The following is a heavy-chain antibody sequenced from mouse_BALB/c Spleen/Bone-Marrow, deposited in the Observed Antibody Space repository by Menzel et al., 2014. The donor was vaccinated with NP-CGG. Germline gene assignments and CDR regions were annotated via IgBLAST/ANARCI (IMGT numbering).Heavy chain of an antibody. D-gene: IGHD4-1*01. CDR1: GYTFTSYT. V-gene: IGHV1-4*02. CDR3: AREARTGAWFTY. Sequence: QVQLQQSGAELARPGASVKMSCKASGYTFTSYTIQWAKRRPGQGLEWIGYINPSSGYTDYNQKFKDKTTLTADKSSNTAYMQLTSLTSEDSAVYSCAREARTGAWFTYWGQGTLVTVSA. J-gene: IGHJ3*01. CDR2: INPSSGYT.